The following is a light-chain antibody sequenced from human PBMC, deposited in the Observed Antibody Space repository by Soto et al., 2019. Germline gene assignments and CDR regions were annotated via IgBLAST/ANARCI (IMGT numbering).Light chain of an antibody. CDR1: ESVSSSY. V-gene: IGKV3-20*01. CDR3: QHYGSLVWT. J-gene: IGKJ1*01. Sequence: EIVLTQSPGTLSVSPGETVTLSCRASESVSSSYLAWYQQKPGQAPRLLIYAASSRATGIPDRFSGSGSGTDFTLNIRRLEPEDFAVYYCQHYGSLVWTFGQGTKVEIK. CDR2: AAS.